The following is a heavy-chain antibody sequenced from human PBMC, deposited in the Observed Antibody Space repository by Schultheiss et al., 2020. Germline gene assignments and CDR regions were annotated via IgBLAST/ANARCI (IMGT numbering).Heavy chain of an antibody. CDR1: GGSISSSSYY. D-gene: IGHD3-10*01. CDR2: IYYSGST. V-gene: IGHV4-39*01. Sequence: SETLSLTCTVSGGSISSSSYYWGWIRQPPGKGLEWIGSIYYSGSTYYNPSLKSRVTISVDTSKNQFSLKLSSVTAADTAVYYCARHTIQGPRFDPWGQGTRVTVSS. J-gene: IGHJ5*02. CDR3: ARHTIQGPRFDP.